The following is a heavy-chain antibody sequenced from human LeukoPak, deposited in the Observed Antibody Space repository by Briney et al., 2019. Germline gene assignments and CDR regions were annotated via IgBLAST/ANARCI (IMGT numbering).Heavy chain of an antibody. CDR2: IIPIFGTA. CDR1: GGTFTSYA. CDR3: ARDRAPVLRFLEWPYNWFDP. V-gene: IGHV1-69*13. D-gene: IGHD3-3*01. J-gene: IGHJ5*02. Sequence: VASVKVSCKASGGTFTSYAISWVRQAPGHGLEWMGGIIPIFGTANYAHKFQGRVTITADESTSTAYMELSSLRYEDTAVYYCARDRAPVLRFLEWPYNWFDPWGQGTLVTVSS.